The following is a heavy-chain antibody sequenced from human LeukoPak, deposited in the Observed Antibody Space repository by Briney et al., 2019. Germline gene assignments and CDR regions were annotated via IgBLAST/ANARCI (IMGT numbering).Heavy chain of an antibody. J-gene: IGHJ4*02. CDR1: GGSISSSSYY. CDR3: ASSNGYSSGWEYDY. Sequence: RTSETLSLTCTVSGGSISSSSYYWSWIRQPPGKGLEWIGYIYYSGSTNYNPSLKSRVTISVDTSKNQFSLKLSSVTAADTAVYYCASSNGYSSGWEYDYWGQGTLVTVSS. V-gene: IGHV4-61*05. D-gene: IGHD6-19*01. CDR2: IYYSGST.